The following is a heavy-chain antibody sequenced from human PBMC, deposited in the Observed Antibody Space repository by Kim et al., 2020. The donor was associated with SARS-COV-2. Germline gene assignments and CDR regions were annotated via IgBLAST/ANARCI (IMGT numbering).Heavy chain of an antibody. D-gene: IGHD1-7*01. Sequence: NYEQKVQGRVTMTRDTSSSTAYMERSRLRSDDTAVYYCARDSDNWNYANYWGQGTLVTVSS. V-gene: IGHV1-2*02. J-gene: IGHJ4*02. CDR3: ARDSDNWNYANY.